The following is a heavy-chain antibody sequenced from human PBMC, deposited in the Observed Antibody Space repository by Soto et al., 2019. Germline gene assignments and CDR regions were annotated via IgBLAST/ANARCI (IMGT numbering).Heavy chain of an antibody. Sequence: EVQLVESGGGLVQPGVSLRLSCAASGFSFSDYWMHWVRQAPGKGLVWVSCIDTDGSTTPYADSVKGRFTISRDNVKNTLYLHMDSLRAEDTALYYCSRGGGFSGNYLGGQGTLVTVSS. CDR3: SRGGGFSGNYL. V-gene: IGHV3-74*01. CDR2: IDTDGSTT. J-gene: IGHJ4*02. CDR1: GFSFSDYW. D-gene: IGHD1-26*01.